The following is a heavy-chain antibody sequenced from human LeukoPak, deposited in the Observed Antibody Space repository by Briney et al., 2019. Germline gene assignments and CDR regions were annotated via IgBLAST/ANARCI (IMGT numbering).Heavy chain of an antibody. CDR3: ARRLAVAGRGYYGMDF. J-gene: IGHJ6*02. V-gene: IGHV5-51*01. CDR1: GYRFASYW. D-gene: IGHD6-19*01. Sequence: GESLKISCKGAGYRFASYWIGWVRQMPGKGLEWMGNIYPGDSDTRYSPPFQGQVTISADKSINTAYLQWSSLKASDSAMYYCARRLAVAGRGYYGMDFWGQGTTVTVSS. CDR2: IYPGDSDT.